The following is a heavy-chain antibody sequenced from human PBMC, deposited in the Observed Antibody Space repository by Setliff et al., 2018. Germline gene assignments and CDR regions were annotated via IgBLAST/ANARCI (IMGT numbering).Heavy chain of an antibody. J-gene: IGHJ6*03. CDR1: GGSIRGSSYF. Sequence: SETLSLTCSVSGGSIRGSSYFWGWIRQPPGEGLEWIGNTNDSGSTYYNPSLKSRVTISVDRSKNQVFLRMTSVTAADTSFYYCARMGTDYIMTRVNSYQYYFYMDVWGKGTTVTVSS. CDR2: TNDSGST. CDR3: ARMGTDYIMTRVNSYQYYFYMDV. D-gene: IGHD5-18*01. V-gene: IGHV4-39*01.